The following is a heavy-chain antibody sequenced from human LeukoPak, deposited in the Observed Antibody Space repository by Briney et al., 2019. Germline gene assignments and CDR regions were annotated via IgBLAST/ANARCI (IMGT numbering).Heavy chain of an antibody. CDR2: INTDGSTT. CDR3: ARDLGVAALEN. CDR1: GFTFSTYW. V-gene: IGHV3-74*01. J-gene: IGHJ4*02. D-gene: IGHD2-15*01. Sequence: PGGSLGLSCAASGFTFSTYWMHWVRQAPGKGLVWVSRINTDGSTTSYADSVKGRFTISRDNAKNTLYLQMNSLRAEETAVYYCARDLGVAALENWGQGTLVTVSS.